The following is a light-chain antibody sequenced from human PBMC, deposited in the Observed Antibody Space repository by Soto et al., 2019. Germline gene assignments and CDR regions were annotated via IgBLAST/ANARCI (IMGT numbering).Light chain of an antibody. J-gene: IGKJ5*01. V-gene: IGKV1-8*01. CDR3: QHFKSLPIT. CDR1: QGISSY. CDR2: AAS. Sequence: AIRITQAPSSFAASTGVRVTITCRASQGISSYLAWYQQKPGKAPKLLIYAASTLQSGVPSRFSGSGSGTDFTLTISCLQSEDFATYYCQHFKSLPITFGQGTRLEIK.